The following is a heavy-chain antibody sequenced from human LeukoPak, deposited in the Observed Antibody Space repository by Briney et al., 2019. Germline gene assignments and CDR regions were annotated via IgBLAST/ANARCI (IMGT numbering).Heavy chain of an antibody. CDR1: GFTFSSYA. D-gene: IGHD2-15*01. CDR3: ARGDVMVVAATLNC. Sequence: GGSLRLSCAASGFTFSSYAMHWVRQAPGKGLEYVSAITGNGGSTFYANSVKGRFTISRDNSKSTLYLQMGSLRAEDMAVYYCARGDVMVVAATLNCWGQGTLVTVSS. CDR2: ITGNGGST. J-gene: IGHJ4*02. V-gene: IGHV3-64*01.